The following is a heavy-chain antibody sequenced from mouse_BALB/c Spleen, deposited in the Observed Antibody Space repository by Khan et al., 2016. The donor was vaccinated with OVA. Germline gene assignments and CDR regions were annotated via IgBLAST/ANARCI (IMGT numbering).Heavy chain of an antibody. D-gene: IGHD1-1*01. CDR2: ISYSGNT. Sequence: VQLKQSGPGLVKPSQSLSLTCTVTGYSITSDYAWNWIRQFPGNKLEWMGFISYSGNTNYNPSLKSRISITRDTSKNQFFLQLNSVTTEDTATYYCARVYGGDLDYYGQGTTLTVSS. V-gene: IGHV3-2*02. J-gene: IGHJ2*01. CDR1: GYSITSDYA. CDR3: ARVYGGDLDY.